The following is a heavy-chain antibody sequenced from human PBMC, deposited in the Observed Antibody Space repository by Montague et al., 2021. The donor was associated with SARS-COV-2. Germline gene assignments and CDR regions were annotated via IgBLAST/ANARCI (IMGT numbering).Heavy chain of an antibody. Sequence: SETLSLTCAVYGGSFSDYYWRWIRQPPGKGLEWIGEINHRGTSKYNPSLKSRVSISLDTSKNQFSLYLSSVTAADTAVYYCARGRQHFNMIVVVMTGGEYYFGYSGPGTLVTVSS. CDR1: GGSFSDYY. V-gene: IGHV4-34*01. J-gene: IGHJ4*02. D-gene: IGHD3-22*01. CDR2: INHRGTS. CDR3: ARGRQHFNMIVVVMTGGEYYFGY.